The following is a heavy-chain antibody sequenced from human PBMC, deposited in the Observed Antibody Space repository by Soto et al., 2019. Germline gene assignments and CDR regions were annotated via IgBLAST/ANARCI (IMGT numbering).Heavy chain of an antibody. J-gene: IGHJ5*02. D-gene: IGHD3-10*01. Sequence: ASVKVSCKVSGYTLTELSMHWVRQAPGKGLEWMGGFDPEDGETIYAQKFQGRVTMTKETSKDTAYMELGSLRSEDTAVYYCATDLRAAPWFGESLDWFDPWGQGTLVTVSS. CDR2: FDPEDGET. CDR1: GYTLTELS. V-gene: IGHV1-24*01. CDR3: ATDLRAAPWFGESLDWFDP.